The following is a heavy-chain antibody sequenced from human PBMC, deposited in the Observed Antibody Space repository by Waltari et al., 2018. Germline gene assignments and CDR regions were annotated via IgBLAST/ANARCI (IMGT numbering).Heavy chain of an antibody. D-gene: IGHD4-17*01. CDR3: ARERGTGYGDGALYYFDY. CDR1: GFTVSSSY. Sequence: EVQLVETGGGLIEPGGSLRLSYAASGFTVSSSYMSWVRQAPGKGLEWVSVIYTGGTTFYADSVKGRFTVSRDNSKNTVYLQMNSLRAEDTAVYYCARERGTGYGDGALYYFDYWGQGTLVTVSS. V-gene: IGHV3-53*02. J-gene: IGHJ4*02. CDR2: IYTGGTT.